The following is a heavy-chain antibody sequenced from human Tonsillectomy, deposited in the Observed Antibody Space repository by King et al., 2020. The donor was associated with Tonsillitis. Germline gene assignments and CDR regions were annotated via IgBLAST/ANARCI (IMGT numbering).Heavy chain of an antibody. CDR1: GYSFSIYW. CDR2: IYPGDSDI. CDR3: ASRAGSYYGSGSYTYGMDV. V-gene: IGHV5-51*01. Sequence: QLVQSGVEVKKPGASLKISCKGSGYSFSIYWIDWVRQMPGKGLEWMGIIYPGDSDIRYSPSFQGQVTISADKSISTAYLQWSSLKASDTAMYYCASRAGSYYGSGSYTYGMDVWGQGTTVTVSS. J-gene: IGHJ6*02. D-gene: IGHD3-10*01.